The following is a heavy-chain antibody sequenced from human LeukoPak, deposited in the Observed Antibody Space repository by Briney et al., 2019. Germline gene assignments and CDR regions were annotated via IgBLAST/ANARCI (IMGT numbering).Heavy chain of an antibody. D-gene: IGHD3-9*01. Sequence: ASVKVSCKASGYTFTGYYMHWVRQAPGQGLEWMGWINPKSGGTNYAQKFQGRVTMTRDTSISTAYMELSRLRSDDTAVYYCARASGDILTGYSSYFDYWGQGTLVTVSS. CDR3: ARASGDILTGYSSYFDY. V-gene: IGHV1-2*02. J-gene: IGHJ4*02. CDR2: INPKSGGT. CDR1: GYTFTGYY.